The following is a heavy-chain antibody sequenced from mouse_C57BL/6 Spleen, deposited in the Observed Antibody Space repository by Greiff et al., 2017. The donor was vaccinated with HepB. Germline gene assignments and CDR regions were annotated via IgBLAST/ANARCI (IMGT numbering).Heavy chain of an antibody. J-gene: IGHJ1*03. V-gene: IGHV1-53*01. D-gene: IGHD2-5*01. CDR3: ARSSYYSKGWYVDV. CDR2: INPSNGGT. Sequence: VQLQQPGTELVKPGASVKLSCKASGYTFTSYWMHWVKQRPGQGLEWIGNINPSNGGTNYNEKFKSKATLTVDKSSSTAYMQLSSLTSEDSAVYYCARSSYYSKGWYVDVWGTGTTVTVSS. CDR1: GYTFTSYW.